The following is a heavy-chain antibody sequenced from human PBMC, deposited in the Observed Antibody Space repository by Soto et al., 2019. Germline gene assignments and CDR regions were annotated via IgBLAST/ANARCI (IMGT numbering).Heavy chain of an antibody. CDR2: IIPIFGTA. Sequence: SVKVSCKASGGTFSSYAISWVRQAPGQGLEWMGGIIPIFGTANYAQKFQGRVTITADESTSTAYMELSSLRSEDTAVYYCALSITVFGGLRHYGMDVWGQGTTVTVSS. CDR3: ALSITVFGGLRHYGMDV. V-gene: IGHV1-69*13. D-gene: IGHD3-3*01. CDR1: GGTFSSYA. J-gene: IGHJ6*02.